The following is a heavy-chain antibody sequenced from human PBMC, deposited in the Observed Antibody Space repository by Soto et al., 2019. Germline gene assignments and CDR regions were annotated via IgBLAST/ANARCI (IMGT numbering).Heavy chain of an antibody. V-gene: IGHV3-7*02. D-gene: IGHD4-17*01. CDR3: ATYYGGLTSYYFDY. Sequence: GGSLRLSCAASGFTFSSYWMTWVRQAPGKGLEWVATIRQDGSDKYYVDSVRGRFTISRDNAKNSLYLQMNSLRAEDTAMYYCATYYGGLTSYYFDYWGQGTLVTVSS. CDR1: GFTFSSYW. J-gene: IGHJ4*02. CDR2: IRQDGSDK.